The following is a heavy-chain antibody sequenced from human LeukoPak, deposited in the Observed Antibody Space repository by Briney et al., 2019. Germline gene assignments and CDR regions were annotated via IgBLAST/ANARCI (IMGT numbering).Heavy chain of an antibody. V-gene: IGHV1-18*01. D-gene: IGHD1-26*01. CDR2: IAAYTDST. CDR3: ARGVGATWLDF. J-gene: IGHJ5*01. Sequence: EASVKVSCKASGYSFTSYGFTWVRQVPGQGLEWMGWIAAYTDSTKYAQTFQGRVTMTTDTSTSTGYLELKSLRPDDTAMYYCARGVGATWLDFWGQGTLVTVSS. CDR1: GYSFTSYG.